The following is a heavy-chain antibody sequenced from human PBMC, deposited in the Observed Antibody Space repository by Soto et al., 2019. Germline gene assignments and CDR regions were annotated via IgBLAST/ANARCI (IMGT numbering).Heavy chain of an antibody. Sequence: SETLSLTCTVSGGSISRGDYYWSWIRQPPGKGLEWIGYIYYSGSTYYNPSLKSRVTISVDTSKNQFSLKLSSVTAADTAVYYCARNAYCGGDCYPGRTTFDYWGQGTLVTVSS. CDR2: IYYSGST. D-gene: IGHD2-21*02. CDR3: ARNAYCGGDCYPGRTTFDY. V-gene: IGHV4-30-4*01. CDR1: GGSISRGDYY. J-gene: IGHJ4*02.